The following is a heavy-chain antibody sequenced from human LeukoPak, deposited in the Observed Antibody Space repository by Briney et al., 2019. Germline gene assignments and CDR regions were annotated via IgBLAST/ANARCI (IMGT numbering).Heavy chain of an antibody. CDR1: GYSFTSYW. CDR2: IYPGDSDT. Sequence: GESLKISCKGSGYSFTSYWIGWVRQMPGKGLEWMGIIYPGDSDTRYSPSFQGQVTISADKSISTAYLQWSSLKASGTAMYYCARHSYDILTGYTTWGQGTLVTVSS. J-gene: IGHJ5*02. V-gene: IGHV5-51*01. D-gene: IGHD3-9*01. CDR3: ARHSYDILTGYTT.